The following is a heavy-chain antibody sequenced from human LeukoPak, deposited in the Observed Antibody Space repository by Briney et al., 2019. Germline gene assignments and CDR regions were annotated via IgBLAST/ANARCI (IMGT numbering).Heavy chain of an antibody. CDR2: ISCSGGST. CDR1: GFTFSSYA. J-gene: IGHJ5*02. CDR3: VRGQLWQSGWFDP. D-gene: IGHD5-18*01. V-gene: IGHV3-23*01. Sequence: GGSLRLSCAASGFTFSSYAMSWVRQAPGKGLEWVSAISCSGGSTYYADSVKGRLTISRDNAKNSLYLQMNTLRAEDTAVYYCVRGQLWQSGWFDPWGQGTLVTVSS.